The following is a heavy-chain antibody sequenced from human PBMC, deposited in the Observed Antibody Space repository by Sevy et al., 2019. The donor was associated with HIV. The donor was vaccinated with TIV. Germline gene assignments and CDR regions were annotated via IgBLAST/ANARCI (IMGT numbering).Heavy chain of an antibody. V-gene: IGHV3-33*01. CDR3: ARDLEFYDYGDYGPAFMPDY. Sequence: GGSLRLSCAASGFTFSTYGMHWVRQAPGKGLEWVAVIWFDGRNTYYADSVKGRFTISRDIAKNTLHLIMNSLRAEDTAVYYCARDLEFYDYGDYGPAFMPDYWGQGTLVTVSS. CDR2: IWFDGRNT. CDR1: GFTFSTYG. D-gene: IGHD4-17*01. J-gene: IGHJ4*02.